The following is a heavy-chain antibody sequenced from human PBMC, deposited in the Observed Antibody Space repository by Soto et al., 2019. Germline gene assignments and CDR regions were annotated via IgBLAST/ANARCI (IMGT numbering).Heavy chain of an antibody. CDR2: ISGSGGST. D-gene: IGHD3-22*01. CDR3: AKDREMSYDSSGYYYEGFDY. CDR1: GFTFSSYA. V-gene: IGHV3-23*01. J-gene: IGHJ4*02. Sequence: EVQLLESGGGLVQPGGSLRLSCAASGFTFSSYAMSWVRQAPGKGLEWVSAISGSGGSTYYADSVKGRFTISRDNSKNTLYLQMNSLRAEDTAVYYCAKDREMSYDSSGYYYEGFDYWGQGTLVTVSS.